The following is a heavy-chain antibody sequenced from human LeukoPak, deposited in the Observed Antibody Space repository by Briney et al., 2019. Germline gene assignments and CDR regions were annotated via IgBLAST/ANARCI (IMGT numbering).Heavy chain of an antibody. CDR3: ASQILISGSYPKDY. CDR2: INHSGST. J-gene: IGHJ4*02. Sequence: PSETLSLTCAVYGGSFSGYYWSWIRQPPGKGLEWIGEINHSGSTNYNPSLKSRVTISVDTSKNQFSLKLSSVTAADTAVYYCASQILISGSYPKDYWGQGTLVTVSS. V-gene: IGHV4-34*01. D-gene: IGHD1-26*01. CDR1: GGSFSGYY.